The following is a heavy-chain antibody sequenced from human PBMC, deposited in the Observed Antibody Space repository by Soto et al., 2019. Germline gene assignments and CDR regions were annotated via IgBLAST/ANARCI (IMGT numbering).Heavy chain of an antibody. CDR3: ARALEFTGIYYDSSGPIHYYYGMDV. J-gene: IGHJ6*02. V-gene: IGHV1-8*01. Sequence: GASVKVSCKASGYTFTSYDINWVRQATGQGLEWMGWMNPNSGNTGYAQKFQGRVTMTRNTSISTAYMELSSLRSEDTAVYYCARALEFTGIYYDSSGPIHYYYGMDVWSQGSTVPVSS. CDR2: MNPNSGNT. CDR1: GYTFTSYD. D-gene: IGHD3-22*01.